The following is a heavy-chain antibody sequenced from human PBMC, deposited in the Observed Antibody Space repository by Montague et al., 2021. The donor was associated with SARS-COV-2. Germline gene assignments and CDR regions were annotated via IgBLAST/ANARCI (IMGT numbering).Heavy chain of an antibody. Sequence: SETLSLTCTVSGGSISSSSYYWGWIRQPPGKGLEWIGSIYYCGSTYYNPSLKSRVTISVDTSKNQLSLKLSSVTAADTAVYYCARLKAPYCSSTSCYSASWFDPWGQGTLVTVSS. CDR1: GGSISSSSYY. D-gene: IGHD2-2*01. CDR3: ARLKAPYCSSTSCYSASWFDP. J-gene: IGHJ5*02. V-gene: IGHV4-39*01. CDR2: IYYCGST.